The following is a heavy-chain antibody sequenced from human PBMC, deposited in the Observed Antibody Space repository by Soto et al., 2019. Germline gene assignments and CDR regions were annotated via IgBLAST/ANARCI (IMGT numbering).Heavy chain of an antibody. J-gene: IGHJ5*02. V-gene: IGHV3-23*01. CDR3: AKVGGYSYGHNWFDP. Sequence: GGSQRLSCVASGFTFSSYAMSWVRQAPGKGLEWVSAISGSGGSTYYADSVKGRFTISRDNSKNTLYLQMNSLRAEDTAVYYCAKVGGYSYGHNWFDPWGQGTLVTVSS. CDR1: GFTFSSYA. D-gene: IGHD5-18*01. CDR2: ISGSGGST.